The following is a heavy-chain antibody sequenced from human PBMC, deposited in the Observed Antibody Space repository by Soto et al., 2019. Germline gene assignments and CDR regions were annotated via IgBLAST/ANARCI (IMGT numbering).Heavy chain of an antibody. CDR1: GFSFSSYA. D-gene: IGHD3-3*01. J-gene: IGHJ6*02. CDR2: INGGSTT. V-gene: IGHV3-23*01. CDR3: SKYKDWSGVYVMDF. Sequence: VEALRLSCAASGFSFSSYAMNWVRQAPGKGLEWVTTINGGSTTYYADSVKGRFTISRDNSKNTLYLQMNGLRAEDTAVYYCSKYKDWSGVYVMDFCAQGTTVPVSS.